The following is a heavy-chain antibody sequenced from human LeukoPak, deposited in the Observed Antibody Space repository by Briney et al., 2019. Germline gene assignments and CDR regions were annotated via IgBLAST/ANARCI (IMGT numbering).Heavy chain of an antibody. CDR1: GYSFTSQW. V-gene: IGHV5-51*01. CDR3: ARGSGSYHTAYMN. D-gene: IGHD1-26*01. CDR2: IFPGDSDT. J-gene: IGHJ4*02. Sequence: GESLKISCKGSGYSFTSQWIGWVRPGPGKGLGWVGIIFPGDSDTRYSPSFQGQVTISADKFLGTAYLQRSSLKASDTAMYYCARGSGSYHTAYMNWGQGSPVTVSS.